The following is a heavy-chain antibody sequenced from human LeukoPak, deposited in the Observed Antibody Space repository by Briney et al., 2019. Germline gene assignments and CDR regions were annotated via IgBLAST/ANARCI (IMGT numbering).Heavy chain of an antibody. CDR3: ARPYYYDSRIDP. D-gene: IGHD3-22*01. V-gene: IGHV4-30-4*01. Sequence: SQTLSLTCTVSGGSISSGDYYWSWIRQPPGKGLEWIAYMYYSGSTYYNPSLKSRVTMSADTSKNQLSLKLSFVTAADTAVYYCARPYYYDSRIDPWGQGILVTVSS. CDR2: MYYSGST. CDR1: GGSISSGDYY. J-gene: IGHJ5*02.